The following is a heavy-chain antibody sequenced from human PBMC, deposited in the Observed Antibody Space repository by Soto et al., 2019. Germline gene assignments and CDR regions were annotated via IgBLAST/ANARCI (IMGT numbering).Heavy chain of an antibody. D-gene: IGHD6-13*01. CDR1: GLTFTNYG. Sequence: QVQLVESGGGVVQPGKFLRLSCVASGLTFTNYGFHWVRQAPGKGLEWVALIWHDGSDKYYADSVKGRFTISRDNSKNTVYLEMNDLRPEDTAVYFCVTAPPPSYISWYVDSWGQGALVTVSS. CDR2: IWHDGSDK. J-gene: IGHJ4*02. V-gene: IGHV3-33*08. CDR3: VTAPPPSYISWYVDS.